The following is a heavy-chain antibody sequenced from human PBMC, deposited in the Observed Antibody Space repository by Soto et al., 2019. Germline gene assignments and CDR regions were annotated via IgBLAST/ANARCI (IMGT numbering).Heavy chain of an antibody. V-gene: IGHV1-46*01. D-gene: IGHD3-10*02. J-gene: IGHJ4*02. CDR1: GYSLTSYY. Sequence: QVQLVQSGAEVRKPGASVKVSCKASGYSLTSYYLHWVRQAPGQGLEWMGITNPSDGSTNYAQKFQGRVTMTSDTYTSTVYMEMSSLRSEDTAMYYCARSYVTSRPIDFWGQGTLVTVSS. CDR2: TNPSDGST. CDR3: ARSYVTSRPIDF.